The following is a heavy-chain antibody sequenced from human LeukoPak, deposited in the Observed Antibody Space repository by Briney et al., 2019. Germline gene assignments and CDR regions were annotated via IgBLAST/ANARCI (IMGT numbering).Heavy chain of an antibody. V-gene: IGHV4-30-4*01. Sequence: SETLSLTCPVSGGSISSGDYYWSWIRQPPGKGLEWIGYIYYSGSTYYNPSLKSRVTISVDTSKNQFSLKLSSVTAADTAVYYCARDRADCSGGSCYRYYYYYYGMDVWGQGTTVTVSS. CDR2: IYYSGST. CDR3: ARDRADCSGGSCYRYYYYYYGMDV. CDR1: GGSISSGDYY. J-gene: IGHJ6*02. D-gene: IGHD2-15*01.